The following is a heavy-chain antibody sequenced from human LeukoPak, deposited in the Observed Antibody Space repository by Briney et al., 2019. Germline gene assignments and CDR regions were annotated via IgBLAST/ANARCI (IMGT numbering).Heavy chain of an antibody. CDR2: ISYDGSNK. CDR3: ARERQNKDFWSGGDY. Sequence: QPGRSLRLSCAASGFTFSSYGMHWVRQAPGKGLEWVAVISYDGSNKYYADSVKGRFTISRDNSKNTLYLQMNSLRPEDTAVYYCARERQNKDFWSGGDYWGQGTLVTVSS. CDR1: GFTFSSYG. J-gene: IGHJ4*02. V-gene: IGHV3-30*03. D-gene: IGHD3-3*01.